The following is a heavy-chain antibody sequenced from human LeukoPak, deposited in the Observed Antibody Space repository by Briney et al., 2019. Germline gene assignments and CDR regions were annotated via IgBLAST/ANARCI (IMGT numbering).Heavy chain of an antibody. CDR1: GFTFSSYS. J-gene: IGHJ4*02. CDR2: ISSSSSYI. Sequence: GGSLRLSCAASGFTFSSYSMNWVRQAPGKGLEWVSSISSSSSYIYYADSVKGRFTISRDNAKNSLYLQMNSLRAEDTAAYYCARVAQYCSGGSCFDYWGQGTLVTVSS. V-gene: IGHV3-21*01. D-gene: IGHD2-15*01. CDR3: ARVAQYCSGGSCFDY.